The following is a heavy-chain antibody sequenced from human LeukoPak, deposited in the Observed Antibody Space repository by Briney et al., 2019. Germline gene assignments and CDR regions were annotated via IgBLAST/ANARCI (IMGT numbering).Heavy chain of an antibody. CDR2: IYYSGSA. D-gene: IGHD1-26*01. J-gene: IGHJ4*02. CDR1: GGSISSGDYY. CDR3: ARGEMGATAYYFDY. V-gene: IGHV4-30-4*08. Sequence: SQTLSLTCTVSGGSISSGDYYWTWIRQPPQKGLEWIGYIYYSGSAYYNPSLRSRITISVDMSKNQFSLKLNSMTAADAAVYYCARGEMGATAYYFDYWGQGTLVTVSS.